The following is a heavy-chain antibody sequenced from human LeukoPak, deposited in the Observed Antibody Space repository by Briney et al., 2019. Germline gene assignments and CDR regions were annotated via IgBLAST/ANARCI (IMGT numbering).Heavy chain of an antibody. D-gene: IGHD2-15*01. J-gene: IGHJ4*02. CDR3: ARDIPWDCSGGSCSTDY. CDR1: GGXFSSYA. CDR2: IIPILGIA. V-gene: IGHV1-69*10. Sequence: GASVKVSCKASGGXFSSYAISWVRQAPGQGHEWMGGIIPILGIANYAQKFQGRVTITADKSTSTAYMELSSLRSEDTAVYYCARDIPWDCSGGSCSTDYWGQGTLVTVSS.